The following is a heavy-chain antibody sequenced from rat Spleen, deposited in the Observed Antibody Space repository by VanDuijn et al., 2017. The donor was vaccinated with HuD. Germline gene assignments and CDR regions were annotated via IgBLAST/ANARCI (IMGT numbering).Heavy chain of an antibody. V-gene: IGHV3-3*01. CDR1: GYSITSSHR. D-gene: IGHD1-12*02. CDR3: TTDTFYDGTYYPGGFDY. J-gene: IGHJ2*01. Sequence: EVQLQESGPGLVKPSQSLSLTCSVTGYSITSSHRWNWIRKFPGNKLEWMGYITGAGNTNYNPSLKSRISIIRETSKNQFFLLLNSVTTEDTATYYCTTDTFYDGTYYPGGFDYWGQGVMVTVSS. CDR2: ITGAGNT.